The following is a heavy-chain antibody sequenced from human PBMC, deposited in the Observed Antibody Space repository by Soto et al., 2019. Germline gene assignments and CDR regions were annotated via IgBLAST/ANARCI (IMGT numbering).Heavy chain of an antibody. D-gene: IGHD1-20*01. CDR3: ARGRTTYNWNQWDYYYYMDV. CDR2: ISAYNGNT. Sequence: ASVKVSCKASGYTFTSYGISWVRQAPGQGLEWMGWISAYNGNTNYAQKLQGRVTMTTDTSTSTAYMELRSLRSDDTAVYYCARGRTTYNWNQWDYYYYMDVWGKGTTVTVSS. CDR1: GYTFTSYG. J-gene: IGHJ6*03. V-gene: IGHV1-18*01.